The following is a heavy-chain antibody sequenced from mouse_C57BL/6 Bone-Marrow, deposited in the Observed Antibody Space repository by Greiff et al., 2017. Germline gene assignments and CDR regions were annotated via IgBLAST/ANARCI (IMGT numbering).Heavy chain of an antibody. V-gene: IGHV5-12*01. CDR3: ARQGYSWFAY. CDR1: GFTFSDYY. Sequence: EVHLVESGGGLVQPGGSLKLSCAASGFTFSDYYMYWVRQTPEKRLEWVAYISNGGGSTYYPDTVKGRFTLSIDNAKNTLYLQMSRLKSEDTAMYYCARQGYSWFAYWGQGTLVTVSA. J-gene: IGHJ3*01. D-gene: IGHD2-3*01. CDR2: ISNGGGST.